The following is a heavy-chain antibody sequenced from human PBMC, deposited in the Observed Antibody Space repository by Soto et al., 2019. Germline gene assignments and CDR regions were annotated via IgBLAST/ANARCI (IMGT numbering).Heavy chain of an antibody. J-gene: IGHJ4*02. Sequence: EVQLVESGGGLVQPGGSLRLSCAASGFTVSSNYMSWVRQAPGKGLEWVSVIYSGGSTYYADSVKGRFTISRHNSKHTLYLQMNSLRAEDTAVYYCARVRYYGSGSYPDYWGQGTLVTVSP. CDR3: ARVRYYGSGSYPDY. V-gene: IGHV3-53*04. D-gene: IGHD3-10*01. CDR1: GFTVSSNY. CDR2: IYSGGST.